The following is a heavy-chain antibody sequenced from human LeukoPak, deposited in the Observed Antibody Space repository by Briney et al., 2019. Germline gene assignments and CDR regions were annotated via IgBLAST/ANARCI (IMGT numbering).Heavy chain of an antibody. D-gene: IGHD6-19*01. CDR2: IYYSGST. V-gene: IGHV4-59*08. CDR1: GGSISGYF. Sequence: PSETLSLTCTVSGGSISGYFWSWIRQSPGKGLEWIGYIYYSGSTNYNPSLKSRVTISVDTSKNQFSLKLSSVTAADTAVYYCARRGYSSGWYYFDFWGQGTQVTVSS. J-gene: IGHJ4*02. CDR3: ARRGYSSGWYYFDF.